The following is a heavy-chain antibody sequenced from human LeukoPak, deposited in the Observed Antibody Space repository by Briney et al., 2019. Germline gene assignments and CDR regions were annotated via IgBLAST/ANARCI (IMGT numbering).Heavy chain of an antibody. CDR3: ARDENYYDSSGQGAFDY. CDR2: ISSSGSTI. V-gene: IGHV3-48*03. CDR1: GFTFSSYE. J-gene: IGHJ4*02. D-gene: IGHD3-22*01. Sequence: GGSLRLSCAASGFTFSSYEMNWVRQAPGKGLEWVSYISSSGSTIYYADSVKGRFTISRDNAKNSLYLQMNSLRAEDTAVYYCARDENYYDSSGQGAFDYWGQGTLVTVSS.